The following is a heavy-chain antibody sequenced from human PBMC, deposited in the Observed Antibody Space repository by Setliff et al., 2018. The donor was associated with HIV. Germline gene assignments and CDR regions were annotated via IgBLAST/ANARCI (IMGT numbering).Heavy chain of an antibody. Sequence: ASVKVSCKASGYTFTDYYIHWVRQDPGQGLEWMGWINPNSSDTNYAQKFQGRVTMTRETSISTAYMDLSRLRSDDTAVYYCARRVPPIPSGDLDYWGQGTLVTVS. CDR2: INPNSSDT. CDR1: GYTFTDYY. D-gene: IGHD4-17*01. CDR3: ARRVPPIPSGDLDY. J-gene: IGHJ4*02. V-gene: IGHV1-2*02.